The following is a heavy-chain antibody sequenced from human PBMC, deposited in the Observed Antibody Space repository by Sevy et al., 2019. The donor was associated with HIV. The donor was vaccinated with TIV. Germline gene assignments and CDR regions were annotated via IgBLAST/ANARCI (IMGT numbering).Heavy chain of an antibody. CDR3: ARGGYTYGKGYFDY. Sequence: SETLSLTCGVSGYSISSGYYWGWIRQPPGKGLEWIGSIYHSGSTYSNPSLKSRVTISVDTSKNQFSLKLSPVTAADTAVYYCARGGYTYGKGYFDYWGQGTLVTVSS. CDR1: GYSISSGYY. V-gene: IGHV4-38-2*01. J-gene: IGHJ4*02. CDR2: IYHSGST. D-gene: IGHD5-18*01.